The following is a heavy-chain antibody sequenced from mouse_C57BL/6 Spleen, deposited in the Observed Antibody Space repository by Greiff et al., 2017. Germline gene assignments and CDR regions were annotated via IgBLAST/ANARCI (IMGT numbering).Heavy chain of an antibody. Sequence: QVQLQQPGTELVKPGASVKLSCKASGYTFTSYWMHWVKQRPGQGLEWIGNINPSNGGTNSNEKLKSKATMTVDKSSSTAYMQLSSLTSEDSAVYYCARDGYYVFAYWGQGTLVTVAA. CDR1: GYTFTSYW. D-gene: IGHD2-3*01. CDR2: INPSNGGT. CDR3: ARDGYYVFAY. J-gene: IGHJ3*01. V-gene: IGHV1-53*01.